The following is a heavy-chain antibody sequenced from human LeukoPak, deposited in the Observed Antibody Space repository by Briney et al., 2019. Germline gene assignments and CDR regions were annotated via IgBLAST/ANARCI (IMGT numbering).Heavy chain of an antibody. Sequence: PSETLSLTCSVSGGSLSGPYWSWIRQPPGKRLEWLGYVSYTGRTKYNPSLQSRVTISIDTSKSQFSLKLTSVTSADTAVYSCARLLDNDISGDPDTFDVWGQGTTVIVS. J-gene: IGHJ3*01. CDR2: VSYTGRT. V-gene: IGHV4-59*11. D-gene: IGHD3-22*01. CDR1: GGSLSGPY. CDR3: ARLLDNDISGDPDTFDV.